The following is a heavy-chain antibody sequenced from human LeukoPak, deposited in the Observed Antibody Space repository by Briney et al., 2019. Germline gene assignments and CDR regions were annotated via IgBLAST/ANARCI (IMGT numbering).Heavy chain of an antibody. CDR2: ISGSGATT. V-gene: IGHV3-23*01. J-gene: IGHJ6*03. CDR1: GFTFSTYA. CDR3: AKGYSFGCCNYYYMDA. Sequence: GGSLRLSCAASGFTFSTYAMHWVRQAPGKGLEWVSAISGSGATTYSADSVKGRFTISRDNSKNTPYLQMNSLRAEDTAVYYCAKGYSFGCCNYYYMDAWGKGTTVTVSS. D-gene: IGHD5-18*01.